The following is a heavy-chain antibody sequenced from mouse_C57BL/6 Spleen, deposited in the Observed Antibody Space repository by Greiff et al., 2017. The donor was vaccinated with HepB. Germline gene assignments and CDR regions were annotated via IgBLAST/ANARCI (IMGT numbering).Heavy chain of an antibody. D-gene: IGHD2-2*01. CDR3: ARHDYGYGNYYAMDY. CDR2: IWSDGST. J-gene: IGHJ4*01. Sequence: VKLVESGPGLVAPSQSLSITCTVSGFSLTSYGVHWVRQPPGKGLEWLVVIWSDGSTTYNSALKSRLSISKDNSKSQVFLKMNSLQTDDTAMYYCARHDYGYGNYYAMDYWGQGTSVTVSS. V-gene: IGHV2-6-1*01. CDR1: GFSLTSYG.